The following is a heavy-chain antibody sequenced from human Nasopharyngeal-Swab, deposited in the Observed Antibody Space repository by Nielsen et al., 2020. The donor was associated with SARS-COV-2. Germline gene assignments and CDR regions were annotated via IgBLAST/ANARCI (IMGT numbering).Heavy chain of an antibody. V-gene: IGHV1-46*01. CDR2: INPSGGST. Sequence: CVRQAPGQRVEWVGIINPSGGSTSYAQKFQGRVTMTRDTSTSTVYMELSSLRSEDTAVYYCAREIVGASYYYYGMDVWGQGTTVTVSS. CDR3: AREIVGASYYYYGMDV. D-gene: IGHD1-26*01. J-gene: IGHJ6*02.